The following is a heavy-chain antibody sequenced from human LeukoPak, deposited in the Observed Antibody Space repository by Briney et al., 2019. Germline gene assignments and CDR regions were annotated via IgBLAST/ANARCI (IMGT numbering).Heavy chain of an antibody. J-gene: IGHJ2*01. CDR3: ARSPFVGGVGATSWYFDL. D-gene: IGHD1-26*01. Sequence: SETLSLTCTVSGASITSYYWTWIRQPPGKELEWIGNIYSSANINFNPPLKSRVTISLDASKSHFSLKLNSVSAADTAIYYCARSPFVGGVGATSWYFDLWGRGALVTVSS. V-gene: IGHV4-4*09. CDR1: GASITSYY. CDR2: IYSSANI.